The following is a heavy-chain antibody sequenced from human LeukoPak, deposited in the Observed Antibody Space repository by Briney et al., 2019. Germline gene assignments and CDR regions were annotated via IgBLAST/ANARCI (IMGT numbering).Heavy chain of an antibody. V-gene: IGHV3-30*04. D-gene: IGHD3-10*01. CDR1: GFTFSSYA. J-gene: IGHJ4*02. CDR3: AKDHRRGGSGSYTKSSFDY. CDR2: ISYDGSNK. Sequence: GGSLRLSCAASGFTFSSYAMHWVRQAPGKGLEGVAVISYDGSNKYYADSVKGRFTISRDNSKNTLYLQMNSLRAEDTAVYYCAKDHRRGGSGSYTKSSFDYWGQGTLVTVSS.